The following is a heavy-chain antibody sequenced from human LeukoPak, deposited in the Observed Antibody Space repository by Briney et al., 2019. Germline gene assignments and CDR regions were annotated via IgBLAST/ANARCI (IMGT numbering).Heavy chain of an antibody. Sequence: AGGSLRLSCAASGFTFSSYSMNWVRQAPGKGLEWVSSISSSSSYIYYADSVKGRFTISRDNSKNTLYLQMNSLRAEDTAVYYCARAAIGYYYDSSGYYLVYWGQGTLVTVSS. V-gene: IGHV3-21*01. CDR1: GFTFSSYS. D-gene: IGHD3-22*01. CDR3: ARAAIGYYYDSSGYYLVY. J-gene: IGHJ4*02. CDR2: ISSSSSYI.